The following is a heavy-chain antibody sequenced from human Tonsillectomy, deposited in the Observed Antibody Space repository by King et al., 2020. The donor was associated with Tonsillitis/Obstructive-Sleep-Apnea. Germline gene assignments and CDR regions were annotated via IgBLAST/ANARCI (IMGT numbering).Heavy chain of an antibody. D-gene: IGHD2-8*01. Sequence: VQLQESGPGLVKPSETLSLTCIVSGGSISSDYWSWLRQPPGKGLEWIGYIYHSGSTNYNPSLKSRVTISVDTSKNQFSLKLTSVTAADTAVYYCARDMVLEAGGDAFDIWGQGTMVTVSS. V-gene: IGHV4-59*01. CDR2: IYHSGST. J-gene: IGHJ3*02. CDR3: ARDMVLEAGGDAFDI. CDR1: GGSISSDY.